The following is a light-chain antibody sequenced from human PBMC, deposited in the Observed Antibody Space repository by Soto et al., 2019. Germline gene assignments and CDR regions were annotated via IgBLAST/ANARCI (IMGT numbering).Light chain of an antibody. CDR3: QQYDHLPS. V-gene: IGKV1-33*01. CDR1: QDITSY. J-gene: IGKJ4*01. CDR2: LAS. Sequence: DIKMTQSPSSLSASVGDRVTITCQASQDITSYLSWYQQKPGKAPKLLIYLASNLELGVPSRFSGSGSGTEFTLTISSLQPEDFGTYYCQQYDHLPSFGGGTKVEI.